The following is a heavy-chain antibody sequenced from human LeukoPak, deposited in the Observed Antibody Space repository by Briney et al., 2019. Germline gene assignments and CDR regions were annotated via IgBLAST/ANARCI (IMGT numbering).Heavy chain of an antibody. CDR2: ISGSGGST. Sequence: LSLTCTVSGGSISSGAYYWNWIRQHPGKGLEWVSGISGSGGSTYYADSVKGRFTISRDNSKNTLYLQMNSLRAEDTAVYYCARDSDYYDSSGYSDYWGQGTLVTVSS. V-gene: IGHV3-23*01. D-gene: IGHD3-22*01. CDR1: GGSISSGA. J-gene: IGHJ4*02. CDR3: ARDSDYYDSSGYSDY.